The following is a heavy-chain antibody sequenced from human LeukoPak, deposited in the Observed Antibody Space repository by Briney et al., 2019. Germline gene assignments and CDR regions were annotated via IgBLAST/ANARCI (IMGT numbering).Heavy chain of an antibody. V-gene: IGHV4-59*01. D-gene: IGHD3-3*01. CDR1: GGSISSYY. CDR3: AARTYYDFWSGYDNWFDP. Sequence: SGTLSLTCTVSGGSISSYYWSWIRQPPGKGLEWIGYIYYSGSTNYNPSLKSRVTISVDTSKNQFSLKLSSVTAADTAVYYCAARTYYDFWSGYDNWFDPWGQGTLVTVSS. CDR2: IYYSGST. J-gene: IGHJ5*02.